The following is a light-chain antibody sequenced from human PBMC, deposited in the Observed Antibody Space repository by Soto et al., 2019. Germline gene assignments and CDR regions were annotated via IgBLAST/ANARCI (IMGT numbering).Light chain of an antibody. CDR1: QSLSSSQ. CDR2: DAS. Sequence: EIVLTQSPGTLSLSPGERATLSCRASQSLSSSQLAWYQQKPGQAPRLLIHDASNRATGIPARFSGSGSGTDFTLTISSLKPEDFAVYYCQPRGNWPLTFGGGTKVDNK. J-gene: IGKJ4*01. V-gene: IGKV3-11*01. CDR3: QPRGNWPLT.